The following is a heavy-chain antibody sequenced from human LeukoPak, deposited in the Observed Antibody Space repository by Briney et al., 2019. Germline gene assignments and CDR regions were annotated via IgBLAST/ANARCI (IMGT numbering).Heavy chain of an antibody. D-gene: IGHD2-2*01. CDR2: ISAYNGNT. CDR3: ARVGCSSTSCPFDY. V-gene: IGHV1-18*01. J-gene: IGHJ4*02. CDR1: GYTFTSYS. Sequence: ASVKVSCKASGYTFTSYSISWVRQAPGQGLEWMGWISAYNGNTNYAQKLQGRVTMTTDTSTSTAYMELRGLRSDDTAVYYCARVGCSSTSCPFDYWGQGTLVTVSS.